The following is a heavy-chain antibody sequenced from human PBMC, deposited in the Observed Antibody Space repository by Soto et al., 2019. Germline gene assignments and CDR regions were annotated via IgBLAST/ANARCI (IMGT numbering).Heavy chain of an antibody. CDR3: ARDQSAADDNWFDP. V-gene: IGHV3-30-3*01. J-gene: IGHJ5*02. Sequence: QVQLVESGGGVVQPGRSLRLSCAASGFTFSSYAMHWVRQAPGKGLEWVAVISYDGSNKYYADSVKGRFTISRDNSKNTLYLQMNSLRAEDTAVYYCARDQSAADDNWFDPWGQGTLVTVSS. CDR1: GFTFSSYA. CDR2: ISYDGSNK. D-gene: IGHD6-13*01.